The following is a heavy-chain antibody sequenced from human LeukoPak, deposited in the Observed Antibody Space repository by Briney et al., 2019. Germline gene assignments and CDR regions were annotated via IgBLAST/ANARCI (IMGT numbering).Heavy chain of an antibody. D-gene: IGHD5-18*01. V-gene: IGHV3-23*01. CDR1: GFTFSSYA. CDR3: AKDLDSRWIQLTNWFDP. J-gene: IGHJ5*02. CDR2: ISGSGGST. Sequence: GGSLRLSCAASGFTFSSYAMSWVRQAPGKGLEWVSAISGSGGSTYYADSVKGRFTISRDNSKNTLYLQMNSLRAEDTAVYYCAKDLDSRWIQLTNWFDPWGQGTLVTISS.